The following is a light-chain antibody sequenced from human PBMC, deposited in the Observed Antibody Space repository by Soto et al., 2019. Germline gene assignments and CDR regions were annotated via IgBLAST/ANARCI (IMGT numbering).Light chain of an antibody. V-gene: IGKV1-39*01. CDR3: QQSYTTPRT. CDR2: AAS. J-gene: IGKJ1*01. Sequence: DIQMTQSPSSLSASIGDSVTITCRASQTIIGYLNWYQQKPGKAPRLLINAASNLQSGVPSRFRGSGSETDFTLTITSLQPEDFATSYCQQSYTTPRTFGQGTKVDIK. CDR1: QTIIGY.